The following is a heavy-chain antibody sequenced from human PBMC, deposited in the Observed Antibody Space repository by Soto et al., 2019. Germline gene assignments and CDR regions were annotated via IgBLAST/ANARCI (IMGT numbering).Heavy chain of an antibody. CDR2: ISAYNGNT. J-gene: IGHJ3*02. CDR3: AREGYSYGLGDAFDI. CDR1: GYTFASYG. D-gene: IGHD5-18*01. Sequence: ASVNVSCKASGYTFASYGISWLRQAPGQGLEWMGWISAYNGNTNYAQKLQGRVTMTTDTSTSTAYMELRSLRSDDTAVYYCAREGYSYGLGDAFDIWGQGTMVTVSS. V-gene: IGHV1-18*01.